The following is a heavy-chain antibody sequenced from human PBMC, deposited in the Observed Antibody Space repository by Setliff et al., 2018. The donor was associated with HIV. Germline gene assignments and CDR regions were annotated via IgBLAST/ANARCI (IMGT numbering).Heavy chain of an antibody. D-gene: IGHD4-17*01. CDR3: SKGAGFYGDYTFDH. Sequence: LSLTCTVSGPSINIHYWSWIRQSPGKAFEWIGYIYSTGSTNDNPSLQSRVAISMVASRNQFSLKGTSVTAADTAVYYRSKGAGFYGDYTFDHWGQGRQVTVSS. J-gene: IGHJ4*02. V-gene: IGHV4-59*11. CDR2: IYSTGST. CDR1: GPSINIHY.